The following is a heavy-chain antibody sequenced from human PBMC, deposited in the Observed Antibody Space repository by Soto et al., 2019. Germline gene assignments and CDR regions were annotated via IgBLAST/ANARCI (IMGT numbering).Heavy chain of an antibody. Sequence: GGSLRLSCAASGFTFSSYAMSWVRQAPGKGLEWVSAISGSGGSTYYADSVKGRFTISSDNSKNTLYLQMNSLRAEDTAVYYCAKDLLVPYGMDVWGQGTTVTVSS. CDR2: ISGSGGST. D-gene: IGHD6-13*01. V-gene: IGHV3-23*01. CDR1: GFTFSSYA. CDR3: AKDLLVPYGMDV. J-gene: IGHJ6*02.